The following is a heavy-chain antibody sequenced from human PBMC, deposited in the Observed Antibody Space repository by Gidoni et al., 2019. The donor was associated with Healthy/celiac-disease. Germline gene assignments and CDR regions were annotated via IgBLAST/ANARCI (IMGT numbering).Heavy chain of an antibody. CDR2: SYSSGSN. V-gene: IGHV4-59*01. Sequence: QVQLQESGPGLVEPSETLSLTCTVSGGSIVRYDRSWIRQHPGKGLEWIGYSYSSGSNNYNPSLKSRVTISVATSKNQFTLKLSSVTAADTAVYYCARDSRLYYDSSGYLDYWGQGTLVTVSS. CDR1: GGSIVRYD. CDR3: ARDSRLYYDSSGYLDY. D-gene: IGHD3-22*01. J-gene: IGHJ4*02.